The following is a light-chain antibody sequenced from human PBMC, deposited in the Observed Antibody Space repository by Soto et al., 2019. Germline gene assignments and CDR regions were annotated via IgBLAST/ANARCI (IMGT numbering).Light chain of an antibody. CDR3: SSSTSSTAYV. J-gene: IGLJ1*01. CDR2: EVS. CDR1: SSDVGGYNY. V-gene: IGLV2-14*01. Sequence: QSALTQPASVSGSPGQSITISCTGTSSDVGGYNYVSWYQLHPGKAPKLMVYEVSNRPSGVSNRFSGSKSGNTASLTISGLHAEDEADYYRSSSTSSTAYVFGTGTKLTVL.